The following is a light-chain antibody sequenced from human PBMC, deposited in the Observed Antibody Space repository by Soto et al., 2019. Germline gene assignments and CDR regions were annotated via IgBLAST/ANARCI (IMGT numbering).Light chain of an antibody. Sequence: EIVMTQSPATLSVSPGERATLSCRASQSVNSNLAWYQQKPGQAPRLLIYGASTRVAGIPARFSGSGSVTEFSLTISSLQSEDFAVYYCQQYNNRPPDTFGQGTKLEIK. CDR1: QSVNSN. CDR3: QQYNNRPPDT. CDR2: GAS. J-gene: IGKJ2*01. V-gene: IGKV3-15*01.